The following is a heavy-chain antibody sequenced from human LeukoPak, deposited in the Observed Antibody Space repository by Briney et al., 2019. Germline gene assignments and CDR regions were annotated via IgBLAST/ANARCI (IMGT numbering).Heavy chain of an antibody. V-gene: IGHV3-23*01. Sequence: PGGSLRLTCAVSGFTFSSDAMSWVRQAPGKGLEWVSVSSGSGGSTYYADSVKGRFTISRDNSKSTLYLQMNSLRAEDTASYYCASTGIAAAGPFDYWGQGTLVTVSS. CDR2: SSGSGGST. D-gene: IGHD6-13*01. CDR1: GFTFSSDA. J-gene: IGHJ4*02. CDR3: ASTGIAAAGPFDY.